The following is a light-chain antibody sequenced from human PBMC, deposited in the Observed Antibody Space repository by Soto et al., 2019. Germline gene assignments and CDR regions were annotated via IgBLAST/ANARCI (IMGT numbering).Light chain of an antibody. V-gene: IGLV2-11*01. CDR1: SSDVGGSNY. J-gene: IGLJ1*01. CDR3: CSYAGDYTFV. Sequence: QSALTQPRSVSGSPGQSVTISCTGTSSDVGGSNYVTWYQQYPGKAPKVMIYDVKTRPSGVPDRFSGSKSGNTASLTISGLQAEDEADYYCCSYAGDYTFVFGTGTKLTVL. CDR2: DVK.